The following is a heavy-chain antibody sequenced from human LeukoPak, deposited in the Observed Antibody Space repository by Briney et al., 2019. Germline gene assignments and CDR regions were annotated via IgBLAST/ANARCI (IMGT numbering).Heavy chain of an antibody. CDR2: ISAYNGNT. D-gene: IGHD1-26*01. J-gene: IGHJ4*02. Sequence: ASVKVSCKASGYTFTIYGISWVRQAPGQGLEWMGWISAYNGNTNYAQKLQGRVTMTTDTSTSTAYMELRSLRSDDTAVYYCARRARQSGSYQGDYWGQGTLVTVSS. CDR3: ARRARQSGSYQGDY. CDR1: GYTFTIYG. V-gene: IGHV1-18*01.